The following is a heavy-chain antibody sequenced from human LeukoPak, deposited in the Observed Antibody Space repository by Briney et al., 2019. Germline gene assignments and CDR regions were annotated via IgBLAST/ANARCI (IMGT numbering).Heavy chain of an antibody. CDR2: INTDGSST. D-gene: IGHD2-2*01. J-gene: IGHJ5*02. Sequence: GGCLRLSCAASGFTFSSYWMHWVRQARGKELAWVSRINTDGSSTSYADSVKGRFTISRDNAKNTLYLQMNSLRAEDTAVYYCARDIDCSSTSCYAGFYWFDPWGQGTLVTVSS. CDR3: ARDIDCSSTSCYAGFYWFDP. V-gene: IGHV3-74*01. CDR1: GFTFSSYW.